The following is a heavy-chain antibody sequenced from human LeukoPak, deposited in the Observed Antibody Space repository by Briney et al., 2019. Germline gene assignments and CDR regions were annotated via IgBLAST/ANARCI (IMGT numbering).Heavy chain of an antibody. V-gene: IGHV5-51*01. D-gene: IGHD5-24*01. CDR1: GYSFTSYW. CDR3: ARRGDKVNWFDP. Sequence: GGSLQISCKGSGYSFTSYWIGGVRRLHGKGREGMGIIYPVPSDTRYTPSFQGQVTISADKSISTAYLQWSSLKASDTAMYYCARRGDKVNWFDPWGQGTLVTVSS. CDR2: IYPVPSDT. J-gene: IGHJ5*02.